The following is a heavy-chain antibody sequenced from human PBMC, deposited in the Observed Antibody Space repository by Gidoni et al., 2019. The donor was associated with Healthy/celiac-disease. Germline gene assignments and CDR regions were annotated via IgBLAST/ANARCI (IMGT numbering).Heavy chain of an antibody. CDR2: LYHSGST. CDR3: ARGRMVRGRPHYDFWSGYYLDWFDP. V-gene: IGHV4-30-2*01. CDR1: GGSISSGGYS. D-gene: IGHD3-3*01. Sequence: QLQLQESGSGLVKPSQTLSLTCAVSGGSISSGGYSWSWIRQPPGKGLEWIGYLYHSGSTYYHPSLKRRVTLSVDRSKNPFSLKLSSVTAADTAVYYCARGRMVRGRPHYDFWSGYYLDWFDPWGQGTLVTVSS. J-gene: IGHJ5*02.